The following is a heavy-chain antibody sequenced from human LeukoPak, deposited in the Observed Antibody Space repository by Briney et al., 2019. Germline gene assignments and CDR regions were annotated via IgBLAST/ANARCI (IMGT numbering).Heavy chain of an antibody. CDR2: INHSGST. CDR3: ARQGVEMATTSYYFDY. D-gene: IGHD5-12*01. Sequence: SETLSLTCAVYGGSFSGYYWSWIRQPPGKGLEWIGEINHSGSTNYNPSLKSRVTISVDTSKNQFSLKLSSVTAADTAVYYCARQGVEMATTSYYFDYWGQGTLVTVSS. J-gene: IGHJ4*02. CDR1: GGSFSGYY. V-gene: IGHV4-34*01.